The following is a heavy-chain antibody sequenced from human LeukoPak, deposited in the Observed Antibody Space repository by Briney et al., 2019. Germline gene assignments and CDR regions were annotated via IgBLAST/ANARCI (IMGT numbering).Heavy chain of an antibody. Sequence: GGCLRLSCAFSGFTINDYGVNWVRRAPGKGLEWLSHTSVTGAVTTYADSLKGRFTISSDTAKNSLYLQLNSLTVGDTAIYYCARDRDGDEDFDYWGRGTLVTVSS. V-gene: IGHV3-48*01. D-gene: IGHD4-17*01. CDR3: ARDRDGDEDFDY. J-gene: IGHJ4*02. CDR2: TSVTGAVT. CDR1: GFTINDYG.